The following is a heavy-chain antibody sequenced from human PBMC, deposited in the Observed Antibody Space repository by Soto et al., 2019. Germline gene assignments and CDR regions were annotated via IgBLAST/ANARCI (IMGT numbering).Heavy chain of an antibody. Sequence: QVQLVESGGGVVQPGRSLKLSCAASGFTFSSYAMHWVRQAPGKGLEWVAVISYDGSNKYYADSVKGRFTISRDNSKNTLYLQMNSLSAEDTAVYYCATRTTYYSTAYYYGMDVWGQGTTVTVSS. CDR2: ISYDGSNK. CDR3: ATRTTYYSTAYYYGMDV. J-gene: IGHJ6*02. CDR1: GFTFSSYA. V-gene: IGHV3-30-3*01. D-gene: IGHD1-7*01.